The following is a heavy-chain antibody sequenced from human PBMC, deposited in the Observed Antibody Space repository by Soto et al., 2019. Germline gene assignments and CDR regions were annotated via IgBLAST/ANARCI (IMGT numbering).Heavy chain of an antibody. CDR2: IWCDGSNK. V-gene: IGHV3-33*01. D-gene: IGHD2-21*02. J-gene: IGHJ1*01. Sequence: QVQLVESGGGVVQPGRSLRLSCAASGFTFSSYGMHWVRQIPAKGLVWVAVIWCDGSNKYYADSVKGRFTISRDNSKNTLYLQMNSLRAEDTAVYYCARDGLTYCGGVCYGDFQHWGQGTLVTVSS. CDR1: GFTFSSYG. CDR3: ARDGLTYCGGVCYGDFQH.